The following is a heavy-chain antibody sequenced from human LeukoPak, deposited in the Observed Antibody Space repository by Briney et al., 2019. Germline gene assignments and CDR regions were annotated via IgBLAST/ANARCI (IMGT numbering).Heavy chain of an antibody. D-gene: IGHD3-9*01. J-gene: IGHJ4*02. V-gene: IGHV1-69*04. CDR2: IIPILGIA. CDR3: ARDIADILTGYYNSHFDY. CDR1: GGTFSSYA. Sequence: ASVKVSCKASGGTFSSYAISWVRQAPGQGLEWMGRIIPILGIANYAQKFQGRVTITADKSTSTAYMELSSLRSEDTAVYYCARDIADILTGYYNSHFDYWGQGTLVTVSS.